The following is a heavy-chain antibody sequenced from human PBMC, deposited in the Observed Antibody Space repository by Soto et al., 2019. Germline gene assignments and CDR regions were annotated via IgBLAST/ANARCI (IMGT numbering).Heavy chain of an antibody. J-gene: IGHJ6*02. V-gene: IGHV1-69*13. CDR2: IIPIFGTA. Sequence: ASVKVSCKASGGTFSSYAISWVRQAPGQGLEWMGGIIPIFGTANYAQKFQGRVTITADESTSTAYMELSSLRSEDTAVYYCVRDHSPGGYCSGGSCYSYGMDVWGQGTTVTVSS. CDR1: GGTFSSYA. D-gene: IGHD2-15*01. CDR3: VRDHSPGGYCSGGSCYSYGMDV.